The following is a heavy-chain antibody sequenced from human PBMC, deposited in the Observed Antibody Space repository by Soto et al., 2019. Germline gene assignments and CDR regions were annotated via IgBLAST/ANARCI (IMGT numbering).Heavy chain of an antibody. CDR1: GGTFSSYA. CDR2: IIPIFGTA. Sequence: EASVKVSCKASGGTFSSYAISWVRQAPGQGLEWMGGIIPIFGTANYAQKFQGRVTITADESTSTAYMELSSLRSEDTAVYYCAREATVTRTFDYWGQGTLVTSPQ. D-gene: IGHD4-17*01. V-gene: IGHV1-69*13. J-gene: IGHJ4*02. CDR3: AREATVTRTFDY.